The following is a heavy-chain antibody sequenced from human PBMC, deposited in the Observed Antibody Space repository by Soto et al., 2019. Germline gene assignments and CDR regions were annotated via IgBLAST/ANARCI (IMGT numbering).Heavy chain of an antibody. CDR1: GFSFSSYA. Sequence: EVQLLESGGGLVQPGGSLRLSCAASGFSFSSYAMVWVRQAPGKGLEWGSVISARGGSFFLADFVKGRFTISRDNSKNVLSLEINSLMAEVTATFFCAKGFIEYSASVDNWGQGTLVVVSS. CDR3: AKGFIEYSASVDN. V-gene: IGHV3-23*01. J-gene: IGHJ4*02. CDR2: ISARGGSF. D-gene: IGHD5-12*01.